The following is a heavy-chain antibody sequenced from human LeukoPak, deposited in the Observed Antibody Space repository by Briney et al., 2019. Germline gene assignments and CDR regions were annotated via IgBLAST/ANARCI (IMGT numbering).Heavy chain of an antibody. CDR3: ARYYDSSGYPD. J-gene: IGHJ4*02. V-gene: IGHV3-53*01. Sequence: PSETLSLTCTVSGGSISSSSYYWGWVRQAPGKGLEWVSVIYSGGSTYYADSVKGRFTISRDNSKNTLYLQMNSLRAEDTAVYYCARYYDSSGYPDWGQGTLVTVSS. CDR1: GGSISSSSYY. CDR2: IYSGGST. D-gene: IGHD3-22*01.